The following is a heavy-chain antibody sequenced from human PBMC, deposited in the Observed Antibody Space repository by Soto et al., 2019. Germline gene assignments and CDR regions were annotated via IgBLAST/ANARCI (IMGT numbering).Heavy chain of an antibody. Sequence: ASVKVSCKASGYTFISSGFIWERQAPGQGLEWKGWISAYNDYTNYAQKLQGRVTMTTDTSTRIAYLELRSLRSDDTAVYYCAREVYYSGSGSYSAPRYYRMDVWGQGTTVTV. D-gene: IGHD3-10*01. CDR3: AREVYYSGSGSYSAPRYYRMDV. V-gene: IGHV1-18*01. CDR2: ISAYNDYT. J-gene: IGHJ6*02. CDR1: GYTFISSG.